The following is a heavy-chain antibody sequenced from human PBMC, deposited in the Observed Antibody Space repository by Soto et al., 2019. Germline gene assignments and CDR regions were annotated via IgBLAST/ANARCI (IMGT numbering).Heavy chain of an antibody. J-gene: IGHJ4*02. Sequence: GGSLRLSCTASGFTFSSYSMHWVRQAPGKGLEWVAAMSFDGNSKYFADSVKGRFTISRDNSKNTLSLQMNSLGADDSAVYYCARGRSVIDHDDFEYWGQGTLVTVSS. CDR1: GFTFSSYS. D-gene: IGHD2-21*01. CDR2: MSFDGNSK. V-gene: IGHV3-30-3*01. CDR3: ARGRSVIDHDDFEY.